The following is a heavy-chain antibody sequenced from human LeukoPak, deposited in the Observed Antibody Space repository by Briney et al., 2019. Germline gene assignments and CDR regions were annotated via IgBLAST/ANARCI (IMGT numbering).Heavy chain of an antibody. V-gene: IGHV3-11*06. CDR2: ISSSSSYT. J-gene: IGHJ6*04. Sequence: PGGSLRLSCAASGFTFSDYYMSWIRQAPGKGLEWVSYISSSSSYTNYVDSVKGRFTISRDNAKNSLYLQMNSLRAEDTAVYYCARDWPAVLRYFDWVPYYYYGMDVWGKGTTVTVSS. D-gene: IGHD3-9*01. CDR3: ARDWPAVLRYFDWVPYYYYGMDV. CDR1: GFTFSDYY.